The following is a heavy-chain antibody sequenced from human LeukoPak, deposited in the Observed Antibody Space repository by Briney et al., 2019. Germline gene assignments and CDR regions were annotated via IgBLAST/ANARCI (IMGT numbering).Heavy chain of an antibody. CDR2: ISYDGSNK. CDR1: GFTFSSYA. Sequence: GGSLRLSCAASGFTFSSYAMHWVRQAPGKGLEWVAVISYDGSNKYYADSVKGRFTISRDNSKNTLYLQMNSLRAEDTAVYYCVKDIVVVVAATQPHYFYAMDVWGQGTTVTVSS. V-gene: IGHV3-30-3*01. J-gene: IGHJ6*02. D-gene: IGHD2-15*01. CDR3: VKDIVVVVAATQPHYFYAMDV.